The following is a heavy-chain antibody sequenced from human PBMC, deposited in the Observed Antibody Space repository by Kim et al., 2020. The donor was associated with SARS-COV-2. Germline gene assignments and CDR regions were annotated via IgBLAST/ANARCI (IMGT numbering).Heavy chain of an antibody. CDR2: ISWNSGSI. J-gene: IGHJ4*02. D-gene: IGHD6-13*01. V-gene: IGHV3-9*01. Sequence: GGSLRLSCAASGFTFEDYAMHWVRQAPGKGLEWVSGISWNSGSIGYADSVKGRFTMSRDNAKNSLYLQMNSLRAEDTALYYCGKDTSRAEAGPVDNWGQGTLVTVSS. CDR3: GKDTSRAEAGPVDN. CDR1: GFTFEDYA.